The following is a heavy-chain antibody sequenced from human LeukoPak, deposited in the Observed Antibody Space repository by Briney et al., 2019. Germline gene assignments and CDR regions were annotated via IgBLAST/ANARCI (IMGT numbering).Heavy chain of an antibody. V-gene: IGHV3-33*06. J-gene: IGHJ5*02. Sequence: PGGSLRLSCAASGFTFSSYGMHWVRQAPGKGLEWVAVIWYDGSNKYYADSVKGRFIISRDNYKHTLYLQMNSLIAEDTAVYYFAKDRRCSSTSCRNWLDPWGQGTLVTVSS. CDR3: AKDRRCSSTSCRNWLDP. CDR1: GFTFSSYG. D-gene: IGHD2-2*01. CDR2: IWYDGSNK.